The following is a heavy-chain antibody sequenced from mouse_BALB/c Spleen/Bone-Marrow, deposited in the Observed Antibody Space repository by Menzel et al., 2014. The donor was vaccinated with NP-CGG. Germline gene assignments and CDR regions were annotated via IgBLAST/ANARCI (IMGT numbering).Heavy chain of an antibody. D-gene: IGHD2-10*02. V-gene: IGHV1-80*01. CDR2: IYPGDGDT. Sequence: QVQLQQSGAELVRPGSSVKISCKASGYAFSSYWMNWVKQRPGQGLEWIGQIYPGDGDTNYNGKFKGKATLTADKSSSTAYMQLSSLTSEDSAVYFCARQYGNYFDYWGQGTTLTDTS. J-gene: IGHJ2*01. CDR1: GYAFSSYW. CDR3: ARQYGNYFDY.